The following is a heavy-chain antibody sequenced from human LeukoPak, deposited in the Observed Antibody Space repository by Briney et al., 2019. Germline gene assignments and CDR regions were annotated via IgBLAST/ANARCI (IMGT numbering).Heavy chain of an antibody. CDR3: ARGSPLMAGIYNFDY. CDR1: GGSISSSSYY. Sequence: SETLSLTCTVSGGSISSSSYYWGWIRQPPGKGLEWIGSISYSGSTHYNPSLESRVTVSRDTSKNQFSLKLTSVTAADTAVYYCARGSPLMAGIYNFDYWGQGRLVTISP. V-gene: IGHV4-39*07. CDR2: ISYSGST. D-gene: IGHD6-19*01. J-gene: IGHJ4*02.